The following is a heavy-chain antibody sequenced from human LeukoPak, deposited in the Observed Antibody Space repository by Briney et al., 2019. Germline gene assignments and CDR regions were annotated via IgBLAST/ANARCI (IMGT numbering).Heavy chain of an antibody. CDR2: ISGSGGST. CDR1: GFTFSSYA. J-gene: IGHJ4*02. V-gene: IGHV3-23*01. CDR3: AKLATYSGSPYYFDY. D-gene: IGHD1-26*01. Sequence: PGGSLRLTCAASGFTFSSYAMSWVRQAPGKGLEWVSAISGSGGSTYYADSVKGRFTISRDNSKNTLYLQMNSLRAEDTAVYYCAKLATYSGSPYYFDYWGQGTLVTVSS.